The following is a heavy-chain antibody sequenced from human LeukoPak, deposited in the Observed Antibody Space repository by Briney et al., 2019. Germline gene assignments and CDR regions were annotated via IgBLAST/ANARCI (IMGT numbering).Heavy chain of an antibody. J-gene: IGHJ4*02. D-gene: IGHD5-18*01. CDR1: GFTFSNYG. Sequence: GGSLRLSCAASGFTFSNYGMTWIRQAPGKGLEWVANIKQDGSEKYYVDSVKGRFTISRDNAKNSLYLQMNSLRAEDTAVYYCARDTGGGYSCYDCWGQGTLGTVSA. CDR3: ARDTGGGYSCYDC. CDR2: IKQDGSEK. V-gene: IGHV3-7*01.